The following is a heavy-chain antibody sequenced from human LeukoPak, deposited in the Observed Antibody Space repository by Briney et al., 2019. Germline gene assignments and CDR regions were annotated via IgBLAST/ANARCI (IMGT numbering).Heavy chain of an antibody. CDR3: ARRDYDILTGYLEFDY. Sequence: PSETLSLTCAVYGGSFIGYYWSWLRQPPGKGLEWIGEINHSGSTNYNPSLKSRVTISVDTSKNQFSLKLSSVTAADTAVYYCARRDYDILTGYLEFDYWGQGTLVTVSS. D-gene: IGHD3-9*01. CDR2: INHSGST. J-gene: IGHJ4*02. CDR1: GGSFIGYY. V-gene: IGHV4-34*01.